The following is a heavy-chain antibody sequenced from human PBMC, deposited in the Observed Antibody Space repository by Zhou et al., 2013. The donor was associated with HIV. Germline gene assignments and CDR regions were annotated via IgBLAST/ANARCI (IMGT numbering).Heavy chain of an antibody. D-gene: IGHD6-13*01. CDR3: ARSSEQLAYQPIDY. CDR1: GGTFTTYG. CDR2: IIPIFARA. V-gene: IGHV1-69*12. J-gene: IGHJ4*02. Sequence: QVQLVQSGAEVKKPGSSVRVSCKASGGTFTTYGINWVRQAPGQGLEWMGGIIPIFARADYSQQLRGRVTITADESTSTAYMELSSLTSEDTAVYYCARSSEQLAYQPIDYWGQGTLVTVSS.